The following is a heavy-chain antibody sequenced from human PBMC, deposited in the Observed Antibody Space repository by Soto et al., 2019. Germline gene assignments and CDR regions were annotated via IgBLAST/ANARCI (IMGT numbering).Heavy chain of an antibody. CDR1: GGSISSSSYY. CDR2: IYYSGST. D-gene: IGHD6-13*01. Sequence: QLQLQESGPGLVKPSETLSLTCTVSGGSISSSSYYWGWIRQPPGKGLEGIGSIYYSGSTYYNPSLKSRVTMSVDTSKNQFSLKLSSVTDADTAVYYCARHQSHSSSYVDPWGQGTLVTVSS. V-gene: IGHV4-39*01. CDR3: ARHQSHSSSYVDP. J-gene: IGHJ5*02.